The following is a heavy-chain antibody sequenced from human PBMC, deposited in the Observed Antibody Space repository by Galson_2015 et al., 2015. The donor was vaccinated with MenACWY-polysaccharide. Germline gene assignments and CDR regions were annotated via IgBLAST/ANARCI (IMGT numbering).Heavy chain of an antibody. CDR2: IKSKTDGGTT. CDR3: TTDPTIAALIFAFDI. Sequence: SLRLSCAASGFTFSNAWMSWVRQAPGKGLEWVGRIKSKTDGGTTDYAAPVKGRFTISRDDSKNTLYLQMNSLKTEDTAVYYCTTDPTIAALIFAFDIWGQGTMVTVSS. J-gene: IGHJ3*02. V-gene: IGHV3-15*01. CDR1: GFTFSNAW. D-gene: IGHD6-6*01.